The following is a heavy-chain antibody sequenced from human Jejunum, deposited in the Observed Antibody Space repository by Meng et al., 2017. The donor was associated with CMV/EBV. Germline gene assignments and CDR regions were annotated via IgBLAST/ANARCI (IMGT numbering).Heavy chain of an antibody. Sequence: QVQLVQSAAEVKMPGASVKVSCKASGYTFTDYYMHWVRQAPGQGFEWMGWMNPNNGATDYAQKFQGRVTMTRDTSITTAYMDLSRLTSDDTAVYYCARTTVTRGLYNWFDSWGQGTMVTVSS. CDR3: ARTTVTRGLYNWFDS. D-gene: IGHD4-17*01. J-gene: IGHJ5*01. CDR1: GYTFTDYY. V-gene: IGHV1-2*02. CDR2: MNPNNGAT.